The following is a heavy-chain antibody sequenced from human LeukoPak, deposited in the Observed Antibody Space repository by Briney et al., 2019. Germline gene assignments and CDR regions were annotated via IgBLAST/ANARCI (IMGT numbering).Heavy chain of an antibody. J-gene: IGHJ4*02. CDR3: AKDPGIMITFGGVITPGY. D-gene: IGHD3-16*01. Sequence: GGSLRLSCAASGFTFTNYSMNWVRQAPGKGLEWVSTISGGGGSTYYADSVKGRFTISRDNSKNTLYLQVNSLRAEDTAVYYCAKDPGIMITFGGVITPGYWGQGTLVTVSS. CDR2: ISGGGGST. CDR1: GFTFTNYS. V-gene: IGHV3-23*01.